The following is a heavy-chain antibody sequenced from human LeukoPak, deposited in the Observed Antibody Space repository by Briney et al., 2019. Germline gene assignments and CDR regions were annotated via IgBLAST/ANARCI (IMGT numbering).Heavy chain of an antibody. CDR1: GDSISTSSSY. Sequence: SETLSLTCTVSGDSISTSSSYWGWIRQPPGEGLEWIGSIYYSGSTYYNTSLKSRVTISVDTSKNQFSLRLNSVTAADTAVYYCARDVLRYFDWSSEMNYFDYWGQGTLVTVSS. J-gene: IGHJ4*02. CDR2: IYYSGST. V-gene: IGHV4-39*02. D-gene: IGHD3-9*01. CDR3: ARDVLRYFDWSSEMNYFDY.